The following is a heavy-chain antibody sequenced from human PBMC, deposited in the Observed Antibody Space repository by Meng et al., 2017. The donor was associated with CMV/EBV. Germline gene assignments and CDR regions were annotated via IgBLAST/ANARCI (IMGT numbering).Heavy chain of an antibody. CDR3: ARGRVMYYDFWSGYHPLDY. D-gene: IGHD3-3*01. CDR2: MNPNSGNT. V-gene: IGHV1-8*01. Sequence: ASVKVSCKASGYTFTSYDINWVRQATGQGLEWMGWMNPNSGNTGYAQKFQGRVTMTRNTSISTAYMELSSLRSEDTAVYYCARGRVMYYDFWSGYHPLDYWGQGMLVTVSS. CDR1: GYTFTSYD. J-gene: IGHJ4*02.